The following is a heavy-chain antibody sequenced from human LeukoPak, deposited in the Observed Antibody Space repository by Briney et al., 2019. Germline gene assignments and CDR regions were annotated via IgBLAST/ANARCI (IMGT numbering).Heavy chain of an antibody. CDR2: INPSGGST. CDR3: ARDVPYSSGWSPSYYFDY. D-gene: IGHD6-19*01. J-gene: IGHJ4*02. Sequence: GSSVKVSCKASGGTFSSYAISWVRQAPGQGLEWMGIINPSGGSTSYAQKFQGRVTMTRDTSTSTVYMELSSLRSEDTAVYYCARDVPYSSGWSPSYYFDYWGQGTLVTVSS. V-gene: IGHV1-46*01. CDR1: GGTFSSYA.